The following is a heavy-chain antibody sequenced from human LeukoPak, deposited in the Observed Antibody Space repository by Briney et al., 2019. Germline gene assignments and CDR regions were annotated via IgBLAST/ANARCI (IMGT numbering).Heavy chain of an antibody. CDR2: ISGSGGGT. CDR3: AKWPEGATPKFHY. D-gene: IGHD1-26*01. V-gene: IGHV3-23*01. J-gene: IGHJ4*02. Sequence: GGSLRLSCAASGFTFSSYAMSWVRQAPGKGLEWVSTISGSGGGTYYADSVKGRFTISRDNSKNTLHLQMDSLRAEDTAIYYCAKWPEGATPKFHYWGQGTLVTVSP. CDR1: GFTFSSYA.